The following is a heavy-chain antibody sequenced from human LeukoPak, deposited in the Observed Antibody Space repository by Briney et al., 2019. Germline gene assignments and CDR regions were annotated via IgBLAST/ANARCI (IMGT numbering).Heavy chain of an antibody. CDR3: AKGSEMGHWVY. Sequence: GGSLRLSCAASGFTFSSSGMHWVRQAPGKGLEWVAIISYDGSNKYYADSVKGRFIISRDNSKNMLYLQMNSLRVDDTAVYYCAKGSEMGHWVYWGQGTLVTVSS. V-gene: IGHV3-30*18. CDR1: GFTFSSSG. CDR2: ISYDGSNK. D-gene: IGHD7-27*01. J-gene: IGHJ4*02.